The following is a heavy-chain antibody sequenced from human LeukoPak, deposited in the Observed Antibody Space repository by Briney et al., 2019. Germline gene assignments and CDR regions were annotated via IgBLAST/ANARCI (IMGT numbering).Heavy chain of an antibody. J-gene: IGHJ4*02. V-gene: IGHV1-2*02. D-gene: IGHD4-17*01. CDR1: GYTFTGYY. CDR3: ARAAENGDLLIDY. CDR2: INTYSGDT. Sequence: ASVKVSCKASGYTFTGYYMHWVRQAPGQGLEWMGWINTYSGDTNFAQKFHGRVTMTRDTSISTAYMELSRLRSDETAVYYCARAAENGDLLIDYWGQGTLVTVSS.